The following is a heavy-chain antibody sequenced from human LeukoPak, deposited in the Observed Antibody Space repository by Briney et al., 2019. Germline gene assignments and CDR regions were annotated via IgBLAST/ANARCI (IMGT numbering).Heavy chain of an antibody. D-gene: IGHD6-19*01. CDR3: ARVRFSSGWYIAFDM. CDR2: IHPSGGST. J-gene: IGHJ3*02. Sequence: ASVTVSCKASGDTFSSNYVQWVRQAPGQGLEWMGIIHPSGGSTTYAQKFQGRVTMTRDTSTRTVYMELSSLRSEDTAMYYCARVRFSSGWYIAFDMWGQGTMVTVSS. V-gene: IGHV1-46*01. CDR1: GDTFSSNY.